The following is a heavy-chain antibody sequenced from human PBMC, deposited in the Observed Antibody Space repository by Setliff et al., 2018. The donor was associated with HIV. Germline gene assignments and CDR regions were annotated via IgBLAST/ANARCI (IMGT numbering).Heavy chain of an antibody. CDR2: IYSSGKT. CDR3: ARDRGWNDY. Sequence: KTSATLSLTCTVSGASMSSFFWHWIRQPAGKGLEWIGRIYSSGKTYYSPSLKSRVTMSVDMSKNQFSLNVTSVTAADTAVYYCARDRGWNDYWGQGTLVTVSS. J-gene: IGHJ4*02. V-gene: IGHV4-4*07. D-gene: IGHD6-19*01. CDR1: GASMSSFF.